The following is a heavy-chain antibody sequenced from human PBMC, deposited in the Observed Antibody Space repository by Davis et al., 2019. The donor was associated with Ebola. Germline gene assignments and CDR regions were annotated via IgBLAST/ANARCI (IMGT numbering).Heavy chain of an antibody. J-gene: IGHJ4*02. Sequence: GESLKISCQGSGYSFTNYWIAWVRQVPGKGLEWMGIIYPGDSNTRYSPSFQGQVTISADKSINTAYLQWTSLEASDTAMYYCARGTDGYNPGGYFDSWGQGTLVTVSS. CDR1: GYSFTNYW. V-gene: IGHV5-51*01. CDR2: IYPGDSNT. D-gene: IGHD5-24*01. CDR3: ARGTDGYNPGGYFDS.